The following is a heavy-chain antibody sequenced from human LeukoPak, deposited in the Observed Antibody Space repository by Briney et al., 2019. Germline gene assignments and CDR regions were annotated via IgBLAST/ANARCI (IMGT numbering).Heavy chain of an antibody. V-gene: IGHV1-2*02. CDR2: INPNSGGT. D-gene: IGHD3-16*01. J-gene: IGHJ5*02. Sequence: GASVKVSCKASGYTFTGYYMHWVRQAPGQGLEWMGWINPNSGGTNYAQKFQGRVTMTRDTSISTAYMELSRLRSDDTAVYYCARVRFVGAMHQRFDPWGQGTLVTVSS. CDR1: GYTFTGYY. CDR3: ARVRFVGAMHQRFDP.